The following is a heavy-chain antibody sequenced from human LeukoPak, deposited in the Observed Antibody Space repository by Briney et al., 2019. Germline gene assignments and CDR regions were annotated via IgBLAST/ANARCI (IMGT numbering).Heavy chain of an antibody. CDR1: GGSISSYY. CDR3: ARVTDLGYCSGGSCYDGWFDP. D-gene: IGHD2-15*01. CDR2: IYTSGST. V-gene: IGHV4-4*07. Sequence: PSETLSLTCTVSGGSISSYYWSWIRQPAGKGLEWIGRIYTSGSTNYNPSLKSRVTISVDKSKNQFSLKLSSVTDADTAVYYCARVTDLGYCSGGSCYDGWFDPWGQGTLVTVSS. J-gene: IGHJ5*02.